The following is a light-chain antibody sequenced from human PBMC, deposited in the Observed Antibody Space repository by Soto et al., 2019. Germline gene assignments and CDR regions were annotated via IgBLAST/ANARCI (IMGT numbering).Light chain of an antibody. J-gene: IGKJ1*01. CDR1: QSISNR. CDR3: QQYNSYPWT. CDR2: DAS. V-gene: IGKV1-5*01. Sequence: DIQMTQSPSTLSASVGDRVTITCRASQSISNRLAWYQQKPGKAPKVLIYDASSLESGVPSRFSGSGSGTEFTLTITSLQPDEFATYYCQQYNSYPWTFGQGTKVDIK.